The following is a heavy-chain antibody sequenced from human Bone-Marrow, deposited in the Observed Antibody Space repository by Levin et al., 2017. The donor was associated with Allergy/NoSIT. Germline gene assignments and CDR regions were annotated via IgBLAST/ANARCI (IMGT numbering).Heavy chain of an antibody. J-gene: IGHJ4*02. CDR1: GFTFSSYA. Sequence: GGSLRLSCAASGFTFSSYAMSWVRQAPGKGLEWVSAISGSGGSTYYADSVKGRFTISRDNSKNTLYLQMNSLRAEDTAVYYCAKGKQWLEISWEYFDYWGQGTLVTVSS. CDR2: ISGSGGST. D-gene: IGHD6-19*01. V-gene: IGHV3-23*01. CDR3: AKGKQWLEISWEYFDY.